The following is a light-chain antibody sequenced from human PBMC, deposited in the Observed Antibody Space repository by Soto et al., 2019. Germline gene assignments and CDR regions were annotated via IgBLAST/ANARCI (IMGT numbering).Light chain of an antibody. CDR2: SNN. CDR1: SSNIGSNT. CDR3: AAWDDSLNVV. V-gene: IGLV1-44*01. J-gene: IGLJ2*01. Sequence: QSVLTQPPSASGTPGQRGTISCSGSSSNIGSNTVNWYQQLPGTAPKLLIYSNNQRPSGVPDRFSGSKSGTSASLAISGLESEDEADYYCAAWDDSLNVVFGGGTKL.